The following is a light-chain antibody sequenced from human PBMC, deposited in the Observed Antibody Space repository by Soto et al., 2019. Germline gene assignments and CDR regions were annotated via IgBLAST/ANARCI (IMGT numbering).Light chain of an antibody. CDR2: EVR. J-gene: IGLJ1*01. Sequence: QSALTQPASVSGSPGQSITISCTGTASDVGAYDYVSWCQHHPGKPPKLLIFEVRDRPSGVSNRFSGSKSGNTASLTISGLQPEDEADYFCSSSTSSSTLVFGTVTKLTVL. CDR1: ASDVGAYDY. V-gene: IGLV2-14*01. CDR3: SSSTSSSTLV.